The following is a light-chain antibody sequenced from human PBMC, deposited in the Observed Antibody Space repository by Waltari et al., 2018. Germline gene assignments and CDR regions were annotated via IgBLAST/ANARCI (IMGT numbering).Light chain of an antibody. J-gene: IGKJ3*01. CDR1: KSVVYSSNNKHY. CDR3: HQYYSTPFT. CDR2: WAS. V-gene: IGKV4-1*01. Sequence: DIVMTQSPDSLAVSLGETATINCKSSKSVVYSSNNKHYLAWYQQKPGQPPKLLIYWASTRESGVPDRFSGSESGTDFTLTISSLQAEDVAVYYCHQYYSTPFTFGPGTKVDIK.